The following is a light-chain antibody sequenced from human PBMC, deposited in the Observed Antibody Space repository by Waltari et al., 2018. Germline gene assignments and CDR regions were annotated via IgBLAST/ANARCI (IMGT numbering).Light chain of an antibody. J-gene: IGKJ1*01. CDR3: QQYYSYPWT. CDR2: AAS. CDR1: QGISSY. V-gene: IGKV1-8*01. Sequence: AIRMTQSPSSLSASTGDRVTITCRASQGISSYLACYQQKPGKAPKLLIYAASTLQSGVPSRFSGSGSGTDFTLTISCLQSEDFATYYCQQYYSYPWTFGQGTKVEIK.